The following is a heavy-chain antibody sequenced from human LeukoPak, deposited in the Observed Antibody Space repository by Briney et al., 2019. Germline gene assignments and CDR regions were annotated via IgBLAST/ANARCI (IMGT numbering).Heavy chain of an antibody. CDR1: GYTFTNYD. D-gene: IGHD2/OR15-2a*01. CDR3: ARVVSRTYNWFDP. V-gene: IGHV1-8*01. Sequence: GASVKVSCKASGYTFTNYDIHWVRQATGQGLEWMGWMSPSSGNTGYVQKFQGRVTMTRNTSISTAYMELSSLRSEDTAVYYCARVVSRTYNWFDPWGQGTLVTVSS. J-gene: IGHJ5*02. CDR2: MSPSSGNT.